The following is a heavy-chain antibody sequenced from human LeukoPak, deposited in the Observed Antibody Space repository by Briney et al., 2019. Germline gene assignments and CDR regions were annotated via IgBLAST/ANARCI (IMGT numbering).Heavy chain of an antibody. CDR3: ARRSGSYFDY. J-gene: IGHJ4*02. V-gene: IGHV5-51*01. CDR1: GYRFTSYW. Sequence: GESLKISCKASGYRFTSYWIGWVRQMPGKGLEWMGIIHPGDSDTRYSPSFQGQVTISADKSISTAYLQWNSLKASDTAMYYCARRSGSYFDYWGQGTLVTVSS. CDR2: IHPGDSDT. D-gene: IGHD1-26*01.